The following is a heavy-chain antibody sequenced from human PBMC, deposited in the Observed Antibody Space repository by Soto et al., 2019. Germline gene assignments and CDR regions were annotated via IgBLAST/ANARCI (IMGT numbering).Heavy chain of an antibody. CDR2: ITHTGEKT. D-gene: IGHD4-17*01. CDR3: AKALQTTVTTLRYYYYGMDV. Sequence: GGSLRLSCAASGVAFSGCAMSWVRQAPGQGLEWVSYITHTGEKTYYADAVKGRFTISRDNSKNTLYLQMNSLRAEDTAVYYCAKALQTTVTTLRYYYYGMDVWGQGTTVTVSS. V-gene: IGHV3-23*01. J-gene: IGHJ6*02. CDR1: GVAFSGCA.